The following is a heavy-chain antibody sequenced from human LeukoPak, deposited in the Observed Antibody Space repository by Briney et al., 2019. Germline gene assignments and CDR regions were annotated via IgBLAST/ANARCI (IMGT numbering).Heavy chain of an antibody. CDR1: GYTFTSYG. Sequence: ASVKVSCKASGYTFTSYGISWVRQAPGKGLEWMGWISAYNGNTNYAQKLQGRVTMTTDTSTSTAYMELRSLRSDDTAVYYRARDRIQLWYFDYWGQGTLVTVSS. D-gene: IGHD5-18*01. V-gene: IGHV1-18*01. J-gene: IGHJ4*02. CDR2: ISAYNGNT. CDR3: ARDRIQLWYFDY.